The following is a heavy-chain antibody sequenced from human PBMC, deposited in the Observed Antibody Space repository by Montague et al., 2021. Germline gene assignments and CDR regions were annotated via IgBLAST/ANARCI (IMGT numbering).Heavy chain of an antibody. J-gene: IGHJ5*02. CDR1: GDSISSKYF. CDR3: AVGSESAWELLHH. V-gene: IGHV4-4*02. D-gene: IGHD1-26*01. Sequence: SETLSLTCTVSGDSISSKYFWSWVRQPLGKGLEWIGEIYHGTTSYSPSLKGRLTVSMDTSKNQFSLKLSFVTAADTAIYYCAVGSESAWELLHHWGQGILVTVSS. CDR2: IYHGTT.